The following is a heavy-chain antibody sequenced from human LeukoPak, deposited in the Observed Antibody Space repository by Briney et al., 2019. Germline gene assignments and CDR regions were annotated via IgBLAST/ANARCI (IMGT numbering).Heavy chain of an antibody. CDR3: AKYRPKHNPMIVVYDY. V-gene: IGHV3-23*01. CDR2: ISGSGGST. Sequence: GGSLRLSCAASGFTFSSYAMSWVRQAPGRGLEWVSAISGSGGSTYYADSVKGRFTISRDNSKNTLYLQMNSLRAEDTAVYYCAKYRPKHNPMIVVYDYWGQGTLVTVSS. CDR1: GFTFSSYA. J-gene: IGHJ4*02. D-gene: IGHD3-22*01.